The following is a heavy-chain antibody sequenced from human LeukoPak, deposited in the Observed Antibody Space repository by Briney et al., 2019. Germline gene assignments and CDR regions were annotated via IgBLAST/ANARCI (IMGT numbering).Heavy chain of an antibody. CDR1: GFTFSSYA. CDR3: AEVVSGPEAFDI. Sequence: GGSLRLSCAASGFTFSSYAMSWVRQAPGKGLEWVSAISGSGGSTYYADSVKGRFTISRDNSKNTLYLQMNSLRAEDTAVYYCAEVVSGPEAFDIWGQGTMVTVSS. D-gene: IGHD6-19*01. J-gene: IGHJ3*02. CDR2: ISGSGGST. V-gene: IGHV3-23*01.